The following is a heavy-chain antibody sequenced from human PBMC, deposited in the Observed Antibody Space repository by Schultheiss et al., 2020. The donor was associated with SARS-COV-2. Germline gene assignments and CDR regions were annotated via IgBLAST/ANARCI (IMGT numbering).Heavy chain of an antibody. V-gene: IGHV4-30-2*01. CDR2: IYHSGST. CDR3: ARAGGRDRGGPFVCDY. CDR1: GGSISSGGYS. J-gene: IGHJ4*02. D-gene: IGHD1-26*01. Sequence: SETLSLTCAVSGGSISSGGYSWSWIRQPPGKGLEWIGYIYHSGSTYYNPSLKNPVTISVDRSKNQFSLKLSSVTAADTAVYYCARAGGRDRGGPFVCDYWGQGTLVTGSS.